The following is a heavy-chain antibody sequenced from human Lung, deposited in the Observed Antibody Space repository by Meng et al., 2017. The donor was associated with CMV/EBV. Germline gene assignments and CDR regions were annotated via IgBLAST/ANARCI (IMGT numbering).Heavy chain of an antibody. CDR3: TTGQRFDY. D-gene: IGHD5-18*01. Sequence: GESLKISCAASGFTFSTAWMSWVRQAPGKGLEWVGRIKSKTDGGTTDYAAPVKGRFTMSRDDLRNTLYLQMNSLKTDDTGVYYCTTGQRFDYWGQGTLVTVSS. CDR2: IKSKTDGGTT. V-gene: IGHV3-15*01. CDR1: GFTFSTAW. J-gene: IGHJ4*02.